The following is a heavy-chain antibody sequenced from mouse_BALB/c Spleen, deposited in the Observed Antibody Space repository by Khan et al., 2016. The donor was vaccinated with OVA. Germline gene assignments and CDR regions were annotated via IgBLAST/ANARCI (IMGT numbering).Heavy chain of an antibody. CDR1: GFNIKDYY. V-gene: IGHV14-1*02. CDR2: IDPENGET. CDR3: TKSGYSAWFAY. Sequence: VQLQQSGAELVRPGALVKLSCKASGFNIKDYYIHWVKQSPEQDLEWIGWIDPENGETVYDPKFQDTANITADTTSNTAYLQRSSRTTEDTDVYYCTKSGYSAWFAYSGQVTPVTVSA. J-gene: IGHJ3*01.